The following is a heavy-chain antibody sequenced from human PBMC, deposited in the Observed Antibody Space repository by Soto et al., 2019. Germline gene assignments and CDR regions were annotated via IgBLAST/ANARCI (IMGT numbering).Heavy chain of an antibody. CDR1: GDSVSSNSAA. J-gene: IGHJ5*02. CDR3: AMAAAPSGWFDP. CDR2: TYYRSKWYN. D-gene: IGHD6-13*01. V-gene: IGHV6-1*01. Sequence: SQTLSLTCVISGDSVSSNSAAWNWIRQSPSRGLEWLGRTYYRSKWYNDYAVSVKSRITINLDTSKNQFSLQLNAVTPEDTAVYYCAMAAAPSGWFDPWGQGTLVTVSS.